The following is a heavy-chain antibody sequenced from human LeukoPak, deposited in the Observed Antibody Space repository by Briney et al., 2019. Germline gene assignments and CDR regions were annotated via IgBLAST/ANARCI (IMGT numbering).Heavy chain of an antibody. Sequence: SETLSLTCTVSGGSISSYYWSWIRQPAGKGLEWIGRIYTSGSTNYNPSLKSRVTISVDTSKNQFSLKLSSVTAADTAVYYCASGGSIAAAGAFDYWGQGTLVTVSS. V-gene: IGHV4-4*07. CDR2: IYTSGST. J-gene: IGHJ4*02. D-gene: IGHD6-13*01. CDR1: GGSISSYY. CDR3: ASGGSIAAAGAFDY.